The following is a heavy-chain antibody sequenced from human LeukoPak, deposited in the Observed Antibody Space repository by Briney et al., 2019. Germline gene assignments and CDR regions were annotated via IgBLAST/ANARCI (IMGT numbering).Heavy chain of an antibody. J-gene: IGHJ4*02. V-gene: IGHV3-64*01. CDR2: ISINGGSK. CDR3: AMASPPKRYYDILTGAHFDY. D-gene: IGHD3-9*01. CDR1: GFTFSSYA. Sequence: GGTLRLYCAASGFTFSSYAMQWVRQAPGKGWEYVSVISINGGSKYYANYVKGRFTISEDNTKNKLDLQMGRLRAEDMAVYYCAMASPPKRYYDILTGAHFDYCGQGTLVTVSS.